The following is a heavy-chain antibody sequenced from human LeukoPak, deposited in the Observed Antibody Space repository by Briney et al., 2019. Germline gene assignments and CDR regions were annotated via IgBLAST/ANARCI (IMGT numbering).Heavy chain of an antibody. J-gene: IGHJ4*02. D-gene: IGHD2-2*01. Sequence: GGSLRLSCATSGFTFSIFGINWVRQAPGKGPEWVSYIDARSGITYYADSVQGRFTISRDNAKESVFLQMNGLRVDDTAVYYCANGVVPAVFDYWGQGTLVTVSS. CDR3: ANGVVPAVFDY. CDR1: GFTFSIFG. CDR2: IDARSGIT. V-gene: IGHV3-48*01.